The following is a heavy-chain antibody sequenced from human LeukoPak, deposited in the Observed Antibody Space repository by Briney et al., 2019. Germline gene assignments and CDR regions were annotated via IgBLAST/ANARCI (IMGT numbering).Heavy chain of an antibody. CDR3: ARVGSWSSANY. D-gene: IGHD2-15*01. CDR1: GGSFSGYY. CDR2: INHSGGT. V-gene: IGHV4-34*01. Sequence: SETLSLTCAVYGGSFSGYYWSWIRQPPGKGLEWIGEINHSGGTNYNPSLKSRVTISVDTSKNQFSLKLSSVTAADTAVYYCARVGSWSSANYWGQGTLVTVSS. J-gene: IGHJ4*02.